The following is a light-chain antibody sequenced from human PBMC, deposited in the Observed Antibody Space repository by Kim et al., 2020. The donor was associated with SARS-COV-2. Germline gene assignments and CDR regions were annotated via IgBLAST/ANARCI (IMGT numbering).Light chain of an antibody. CDR1: SLRSDY. CDR3: NSRDSSGNHYV. J-gene: IGLJ1*01. V-gene: IGLV3-19*01. Sequence: SSELTQDPAVSVALGQTVRITCQGDSLRSDYTSWYQQKPGQAPVLVLYDKKNRPSGIPDRFSGSNSGNTASLTITGAQAEDEADYYCNSRDSSGNHYVFG. CDR2: DKK.